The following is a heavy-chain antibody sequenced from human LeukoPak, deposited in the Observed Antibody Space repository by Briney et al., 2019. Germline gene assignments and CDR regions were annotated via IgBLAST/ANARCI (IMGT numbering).Heavy chain of an antibody. J-gene: IGHJ3*02. CDR1: GGTFSSYA. CDR2: IIPIFGTA. Sequence: SVKVSCKASGGTFSSYAISWVRQAPGQGLEWMGRIIPIFGTANYAHKFQGRVTITTDESTSTAYMELSSLRSEDTAVYYCARGSGYCTNGVCSVDDIWGQGTMVTVSS. D-gene: IGHD2-8*01. CDR3: ARGSGYCTNGVCSVDDI. V-gene: IGHV1-69*05.